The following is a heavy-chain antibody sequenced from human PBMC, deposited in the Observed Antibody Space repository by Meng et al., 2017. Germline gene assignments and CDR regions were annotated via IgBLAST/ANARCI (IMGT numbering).Heavy chain of an antibody. CDR3: ISTFSSDSAANY. Sequence: EVQLWEAGGGLVKPGGSLRLSCAASGFTFSTVWMAWVRQAPGKGLEWVGRIKSNDRGGTKDYAAPLKGRFTLSRDDSKNTLNLEMNSLTTEDTAVYYCISTFSSDSAANYWGQGTLVTVSS. CDR1: GFTFSTVW. CDR2: IKSNDRGGTK. D-gene: IGHD2-15*01. J-gene: IGHJ4*02. V-gene: IGHV3-15*01.